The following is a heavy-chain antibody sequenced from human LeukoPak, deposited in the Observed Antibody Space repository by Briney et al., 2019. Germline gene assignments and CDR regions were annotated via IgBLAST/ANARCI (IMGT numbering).Heavy chain of an antibody. V-gene: IGHV1-2*02. Sequence: ASVKVSCKAARYTFSGYYIQWVRQAPGQGLEWMGWINPKSGGTNYAQKFQGRVTMTWDTSINTAYMEVSGLRSDDTAVYYCARADPVYYYMDVWGEGTTVSV. CDR1: RYTFSGYY. CDR3: ARADPVYYYMDV. J-gene: IGHJ6*03. CDR2: INPKSGGT.